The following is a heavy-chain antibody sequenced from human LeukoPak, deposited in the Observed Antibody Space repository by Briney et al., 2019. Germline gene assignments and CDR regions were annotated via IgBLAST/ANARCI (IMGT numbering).Heavy chain of an antibody. V-gene: IGHV4-4*07. CDR2: IYTSGST. J-gene: IGHJ4*02. Sequence: SGTLSLTCSVSGDSISGFYWSWIRQPAGQGLEWIGRIYTSGSTNYNPSLRSRVTMSVDTSQNQFSLKLSSVTAADTAVYYCARDVIAAPGTADYWGQGTLVTVSS. D-gene: IGHD6-13*01. CDR1: GDSISGFY. CDR3: ARDVIAAPGTADY.